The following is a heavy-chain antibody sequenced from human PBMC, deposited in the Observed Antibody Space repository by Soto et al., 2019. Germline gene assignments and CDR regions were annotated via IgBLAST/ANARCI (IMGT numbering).Heavy chain of an antibody. CDR2: IYYSGST. CDR3: ARAIVVVPAATNYGMDV. D-gene: IGHD2-2*01. Sequence: SETLSLTCTVSGGSISSGGYYWSWIRQHPGKGLEWIGYIYYSGSTYYNPSLKSRVTISVDTSKNQFSLKLSSVTAADTAVYYCARAIVVVPAATNYGMDVWGQGTTVTVAS. V-gene: IGHV4-31*03. CDR1: GGSISSGGYY. J-gene: IGHJ6*02.